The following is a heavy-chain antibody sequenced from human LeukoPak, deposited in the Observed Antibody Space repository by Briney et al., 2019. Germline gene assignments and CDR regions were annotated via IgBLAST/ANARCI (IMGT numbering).Heavy chain of an antibody. J-gene: IGHJ4*02. CDR1: GYTFTSYY. D-gene: IGHD6-19*01. Sequence: ASVKVSCKASGYTFTSYYMHWVRQAPGQGLEWMGVINPSGGSTSYAQKFQGRVTMTRDTSTSTVYMELSSLRSEDTAVYYCARESSSGWQYYWGQGTLVTVSS. V-gene: IGHV1-46*01. CDR2: INPSGGST. CDR3: ARESSSGWQYY.